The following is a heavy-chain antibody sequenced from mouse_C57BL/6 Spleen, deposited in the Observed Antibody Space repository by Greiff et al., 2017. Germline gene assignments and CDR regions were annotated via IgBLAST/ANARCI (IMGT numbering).Heavy chain of an antibody. Sequence: QVQLQQSGAELVKPGASVKLSCKASGYAFSSSWMNWVKQRPGKGLEWIGRIYPGDGDTNYNGKFKGKATLTADKSSSTAYMQLSSLTSEDSAVYFCRSYYGSSYDYWGQGTTLTVSS. CDR3: RSYYGSSYDY. CDR2: IYPGDGDT. V-gene: IGHV1-82*01. J-gene: IGHJ2*01. CDR1: GYAFSSSW. D-gene: IGHD1-1*01.